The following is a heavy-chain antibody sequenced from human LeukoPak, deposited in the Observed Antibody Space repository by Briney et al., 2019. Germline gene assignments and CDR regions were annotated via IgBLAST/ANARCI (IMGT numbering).Heavy chain of an antibody. CDR2: IYYSGST. D-gene: IGHD3-22*01. CDR3: ARDRSSGSYRRIFDY. V-gene: IGHV4-59*01. J-gene: IGHJ4*02. Sequence: SETLSLTCTVSGGSISSYYWNWIRQSPGKGLEWIGYIYYSGSTNYNPSLKSRVTISVDTSKDQFSLKLSSVTAADTAVYFCARDRSSGSYRRIFDYWGQGTLVTVSS. CDR1: GGSISSYY.